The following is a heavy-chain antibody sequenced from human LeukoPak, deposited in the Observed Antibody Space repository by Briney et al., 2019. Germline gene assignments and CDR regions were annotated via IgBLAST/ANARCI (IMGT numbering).Heavy chain of an antibody. V-gene: IGHV3-21*03. Sequence: PGGSLRLSCAASGFTFSSYSMNWVRQAPGKGLEWVSSISSSSSYIYYADSVKGRFTISRDNAKNSLYLQMYNLKIEDTAVYYCTPMAGMGFFYGMDVWGQGTTVIVSS. J-gene: IGHJ6*02. CDR3: TPMAGMGFFYGMDV. CDR1: GFTFSSYS. D-gene: IGHD3-10*01. CDR2: ISSSSSYI.